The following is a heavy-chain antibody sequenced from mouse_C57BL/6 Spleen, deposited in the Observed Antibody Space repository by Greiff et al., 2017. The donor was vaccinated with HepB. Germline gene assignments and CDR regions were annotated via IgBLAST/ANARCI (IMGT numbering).Heavy chain of an antibody. CDR2: INPYNGGT. CDR1: GYTFTDYY. Sequence: EVQLQQSGPVLVKPGASVKMSCKASGYTFTDYYMNWVKQSHGKSLEWIGVINPYNGGTSYNQKFKGKATLTVDKSSSTAYMELNSLTSEDSAVYYCARGTVEEYYFDYWGQGTTLTVSS. J-gene: IGHJ2*01. CDR3: ARGTVEEYYFDY. D-gene: IGHD1-1*01. V-gene: IGHV1-19*01.